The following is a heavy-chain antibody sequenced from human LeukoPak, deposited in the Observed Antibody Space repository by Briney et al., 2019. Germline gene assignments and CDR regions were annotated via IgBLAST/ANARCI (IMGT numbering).Heavy chain of an antibody. Sequence: GGSLRLSCAASGFTLSSFAMSWVRQAPGKGLEWVSAISGSGYSKYYADSVKGRFTISRDNSKNTLYLQMNSLRAEDTAVYYCARDRNDFWRADFDYWGQGTLVTVSS. V-gene: IGHV3-23*01. CDR2: ISGSGYSK. D-gene: IGHD3-3*01. CDR3: ARDRNDFWRADFDY. CDR1: GFTLSSFA. J-gene: IGHJ4*02.